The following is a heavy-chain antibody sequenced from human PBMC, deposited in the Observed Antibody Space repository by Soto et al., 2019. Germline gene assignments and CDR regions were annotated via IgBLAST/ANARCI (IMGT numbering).Heavy chain of an antibody. CDR1: GFTFDDYA. CDR3: AKDGKDYLDY. V-gene: IGHV3-9*01. J-gene: IGHJ4*02. CDR2: ISWNGGST. Sequence: HPGGSLRLSCAVSGFTFDDYAMHWVRQVPGKGLEWVSGISWNGGSTNYADSVKGRFTISRDNAKNSLYLQMNSLRTEDTALYYCAKDGKDYLDYWGQGTLVTVSS.